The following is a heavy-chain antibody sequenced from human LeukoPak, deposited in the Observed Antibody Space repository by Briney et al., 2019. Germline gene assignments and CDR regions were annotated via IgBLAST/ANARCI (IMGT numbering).Heavy chain of an antibody. D-gene: IGHD3-10*01. CDR3: AREPRYGSGSYSFDP. Sequence: SETLSLTCTVSGGSISSSSYYWGWIRQPPGKGLEWIGSIYYSGSTYYSPSLKSRVTILVDTSNNQFSLKLSSLTAADTAVYYCAREPRYGSGSYSFDPWGQGTLVTVSS. CDR1: GGSISSSSYY. CDR2: IYYSGST. J-gene: IGHJ5*02. V-gene: IGHV4-39*07.